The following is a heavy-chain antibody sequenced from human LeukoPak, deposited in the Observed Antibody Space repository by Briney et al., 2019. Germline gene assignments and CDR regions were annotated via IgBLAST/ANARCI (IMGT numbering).Heavy chain of an antibody. CDR2: IFYSGST. CDR1: GGSISTSNYY. J-gene: IGHJ4*02. Sequence: SETLSLTCTVSGGSISTSNYYWGWIRQPPGKGLEWIGNIFYSGSTYYSPSLKSRVTISVDTSKNQFSLKLSSVTAADTAVYYCARDPPVASDYWGQGTLVTVSS. CDR3: ARDPPVASDY. D-gene: IGHD6-19*01. V-gene: IGHV4-39*07.